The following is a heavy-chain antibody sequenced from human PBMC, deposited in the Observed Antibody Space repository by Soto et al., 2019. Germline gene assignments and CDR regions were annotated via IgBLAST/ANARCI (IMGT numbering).Heavy chain of an antibody. CDR3: ARGMAATEDYYYYGMDV. D-gene: IGHD6-13*01. J-gene: IGHJ6*02. CDR2: ISGNGEII. CDR1: GFTFSDYY. Sequence: GGSLRLSCAASGFTFSDYYIHWIRRAPGKGLEWISYISGNGEIIQYATSARGRFTISRDNAKNSLYLQMNSLRAEDTAVYYCARGMAATEDYYYYGMDVWGQGTTVTVSS. V-gene: IGHV3-11*04.